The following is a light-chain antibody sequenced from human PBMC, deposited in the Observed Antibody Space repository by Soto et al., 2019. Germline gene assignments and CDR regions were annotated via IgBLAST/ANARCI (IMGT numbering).Light chain of an antibody. Sequence: EIVMTQSPATLSVSPGERATLSCRASQSVSYNLAWYQHKPGQGPRLLIYGAFTRATGIPARFSGSGSGTEFTLTISSLQSADFAVYYCQQYKNWPPLTFGGGTKVEIK. CDR3: QQYKNWPPLT. V-gene: IGKV3-15*01. J-gene: IGKJ4*01. CDR1: QSVSYN. CDR2: GAF.